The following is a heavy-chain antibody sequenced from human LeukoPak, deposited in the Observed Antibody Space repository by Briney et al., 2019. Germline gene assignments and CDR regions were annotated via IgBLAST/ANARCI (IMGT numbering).Heavy chain of an antibody. CDR1: DDSFSSHY. J-gene: IGHJ3*02. D-gene: IGHD4-17*01. CDR3: ARDLVTVTKGFDI. Sequence: PSETLSLTCAVSDDSFSSHYWTWIRQAPGKGLEWIGYISYIGSTNYNPSLKSRGTISIDTSKNQFSLKLSSVTAADTDVYYCARDLVTVTKGFDIWGQGTMVSVSS. CDR2: ISYIGST. V-gene: IGHV4-59*11.